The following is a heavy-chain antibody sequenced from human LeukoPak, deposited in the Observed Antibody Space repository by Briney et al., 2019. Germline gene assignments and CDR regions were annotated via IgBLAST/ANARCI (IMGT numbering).Heavy chain of an antibody. CDR3: ATNYGGNPFDY. CDR1: GFTFSSYW. J-gene: IGHJ4*02. Sequence: GGSLRLSCAASGFTFSSYWMSWVRQAPGKGLEWVANIKQDGSEKYYVDSVKGRFTVSRDNAKNSLYLQMNSLRAEDTAVYYCATNYGGNPFDYWGQGTLVTASS. CDR2: IKQDGSEK. V-gene: IGHV3-7*01. D-gene: IGHD4-23*01.